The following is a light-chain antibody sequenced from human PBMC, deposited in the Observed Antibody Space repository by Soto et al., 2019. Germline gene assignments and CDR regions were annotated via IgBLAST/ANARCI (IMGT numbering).Light chain of an antibody. CDR1: KSVSSN. CDR2: GAS. CDR3: QQYNNWPMYT. Sequence: EIVMTQSPATLSVSPGARATLSCRASKSVSSNLAWYQQKPGQAPRLLIYGASTMATGIPARFSGSGSGTEFTLTISSLQSEDFAVYYCQQYNNWPMYTFGQGTKLEIK. J-gene: IGKJ2*01. V-gene: IGKV3-15*01.